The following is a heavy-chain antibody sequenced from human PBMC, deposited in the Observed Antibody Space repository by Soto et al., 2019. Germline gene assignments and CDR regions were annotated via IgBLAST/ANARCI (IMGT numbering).Heavy chain of an antibody. CDR3: AKATLLGYCSGGSCYFGPFDY. CDR1: GFTFSSYG. Sequence: QVQLVESGGGLVKPGGSLRLSCAASGFTFSSYGMHWVRQAPGKGLEWVAVISYDGSNKYYADSVKGRFTISRDNSKNTLYLQMNSLRAEDTAVYYCAKATLLGYCSGGSCYFGPFDYWGQGTLVTVSS. V-gene: IGHV3-30*18. J-gene: IGHJ4*02. D-gene: IGHD2-15*01. CDR2: ISYDGSNK.